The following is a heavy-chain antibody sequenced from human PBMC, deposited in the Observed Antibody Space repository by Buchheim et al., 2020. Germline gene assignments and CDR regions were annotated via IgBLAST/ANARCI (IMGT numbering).Heavy chain of an antibody. V-gene: IGHV3-30*14. CDR2: ISYDGSNT. CDR3: ARDAVGGRIVLRGFRGDLDY. CDR1: GFTFSSYA. Sequence: QVQLVESGGGVVQPGRSLRLSCAASGFTFSSYAMHWVRQAPGKGLEWVAVISYDGSNTYYADSVKGRFTISRDNSKNTLYLQMNSPRAEDTAVYYGARDAVGGRIVLRGFRGDLDYWGQGTL. D-gene: IGHD3-10*01. J-gene: IGHJ4*02.